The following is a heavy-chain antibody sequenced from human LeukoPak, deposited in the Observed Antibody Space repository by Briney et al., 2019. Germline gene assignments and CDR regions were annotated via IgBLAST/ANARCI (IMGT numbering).Heavy chain of an antibody. CDR2: FQYNGIT. Sequence: SETLSLTCTVSGSSITSFYWTWVRQPPGKGLEWIGSFQYNGITYYNPSLKSRVAMSVDTSKNQFSLKMNSVTAADTAVYFCAKMGNPATVTADYWGQGTLVTVSS. J-gene: IGHJ4*02. V-gene: IGHV4-59*08. CDR3: AKMGNPATVTADY. CDR1: GSSITSFY. D-gene: IGHD4-17*01.